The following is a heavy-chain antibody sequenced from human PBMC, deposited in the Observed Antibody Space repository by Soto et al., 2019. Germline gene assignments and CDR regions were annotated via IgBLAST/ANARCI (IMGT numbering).Heavy chain of an antibody. CDR1: GYTFTTYD. J-gene: IGHJ6*02. CDR2: MNPNTGNT. V-gene: IGHV1-8*01. Sequence: QVQLVQSGAEVKKPGASVRVSCKASGYTFTTYDINWVRQATGQGLEWMGWMNPNTGNTGYAQKFQGRVSMTRNTSISTAYMALSSLRSEDTAVYYCARVPAAMYRGEGYNMDVWGQGTTVTVSS. CDR3: ARVPAAMYRGEGYNMDV. D-gene: IGHD2-2*01.